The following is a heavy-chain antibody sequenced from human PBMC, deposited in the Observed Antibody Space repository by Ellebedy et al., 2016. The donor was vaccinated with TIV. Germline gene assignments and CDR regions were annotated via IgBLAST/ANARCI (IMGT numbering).Heavy chain of an antibody. Sequence: SETLSLTXAVYGVSFSEYHWSWIRQFPGKGLEWIGEINHSGSANYSPSLKSRVTISVDTSKSQFSLKVTSVTAADTAVYFCARRGYGSGRYNWFDPWGQGTLVTVSS. CDR2: INHSGSA. D-gene: IGHD3-10*01. V-gene: IGHV4-34*01. J-gene: IGHJ5*02. CDR1: GVSFSEYH. CDR3: ARRGYGSGRYNWFDP.